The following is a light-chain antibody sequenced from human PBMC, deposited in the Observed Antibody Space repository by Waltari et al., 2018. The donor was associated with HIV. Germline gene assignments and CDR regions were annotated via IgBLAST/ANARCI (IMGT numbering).Light chain of an antibody. CDR1: QRVTNKH. V-gene: IGKV3-20*01. CDR2: AVF. J-gene: IGKJ4*01. Sequence: EIVLTQSPDTLSLSPGERATLSYRDSQRVTNKHIAWSQQKLGQARRLRINAVFNRDRGIPDKFSGSGYGTDFTLTISSLDPEDFAVHYCHQSGTSLTFGGGTKVEIK. CDR3: HQSGTSLT.